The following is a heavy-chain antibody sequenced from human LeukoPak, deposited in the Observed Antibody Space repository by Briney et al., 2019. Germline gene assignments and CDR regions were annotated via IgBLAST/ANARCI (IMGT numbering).Heavy chain of an antibody. J-gene: IGHJ6*02. CDR2: ISAYNGNT. CDR1: GYTFTSYG. CDR3: AREGGVPGKPKSYYYYGMDV. D-gene: IGHD1-14*01. Sequence: GASVKVSFTASGYTFTSYGISWVRQAPGQGLEWMGWISAYNGNTNYAQKLQGRVTMTTDTSTSTAYMELRSLRSDDTAVYYCAREGGVPGKPKSYYYYGMDVWGQGTTVTVSS. V-gene: IGHV1-18*01.